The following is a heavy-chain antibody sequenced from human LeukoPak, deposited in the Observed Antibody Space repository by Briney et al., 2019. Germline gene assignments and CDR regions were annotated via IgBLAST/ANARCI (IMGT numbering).Heavy chain of an antibody. D-gene: IGHD2-15*01. V-gene: IGHV3-48*03. CDR1: GFTFSSYE. Sequence: GGSLRLSCAASGFTFSSYEMNWVRQAPGKGLEWVSYISSSGSTIYYADSVKGRFTISRDNAKNSLYLQMNSLRAEDTAVYYCARGALDAATPFDSWGQGTLVTVSS. J-gene: IGHJ5*01. CDR2: ISSSGSTI. CDR3: ARGALDAATPFDS.